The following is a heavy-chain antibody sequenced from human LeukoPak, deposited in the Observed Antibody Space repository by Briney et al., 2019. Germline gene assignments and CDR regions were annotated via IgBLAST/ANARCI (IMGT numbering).Heavy chain of an antibody. V-gene: IGHV4-39*01. CDR2: IYYSGST. D-gene: IGHD4-17*01. CDR1: GGSISSSSYY. Sequence: PSETLSLTCTVSGGSISSSSYYWGWIRQPPGKGLKWIGSIYYSGSTYYNPSLKSRVTISVDTSKSQFSLKLSSVTAADTAVYYCARRLYGSHMDVWGKGTTVTVSS. J-gene: IGHJ6*03. CDR3: ARRLYGSHMDV.